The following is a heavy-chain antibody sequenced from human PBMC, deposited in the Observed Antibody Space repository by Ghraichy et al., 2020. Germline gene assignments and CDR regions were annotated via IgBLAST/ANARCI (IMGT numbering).Heavy chain of an antibody. CDR2: VSAYIGLT. CDR1: GYDFVEYG. CDR3: ARAFGICGVRGCQSPIYFVMDV. V-gene: IGHV1-18*01. J-gene: IGHJ6*02. D-gene: IGHD3-16*01. Sequence: ASVKVSCKASGYDFVEYGIAWVRQVPGQGLEWMGWVSAYIGLTNDAQKLKDRVTLTSDTSTTTAYMELRRLMSDDSAVYYCARAFGICGVRGCQSPIYFVMDVWGQGTTVIVSS.